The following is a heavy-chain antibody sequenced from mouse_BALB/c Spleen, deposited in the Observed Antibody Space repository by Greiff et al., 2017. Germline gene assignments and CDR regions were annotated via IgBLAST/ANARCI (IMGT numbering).Heavy chain of an antibody. Sequence: EVKLVESGGGLVKLGGSLKLSCAASGFTFSSYYMSWVRQTPEKRLELVAAINSNGGSTYYPDTVKGRFTISRDNAKNTLYLQMSSLKSEDTALYYCARQMITTPLDYWGQGTSVTVSS. CDR1: GFTFSSYY. V-gene: IGHV5-6-2*01. CDR2: INSNGGST. D-gene: IGHD2-4*01. CDR3: ARQMITTPLDY. J-gene: IGHJ4*01.